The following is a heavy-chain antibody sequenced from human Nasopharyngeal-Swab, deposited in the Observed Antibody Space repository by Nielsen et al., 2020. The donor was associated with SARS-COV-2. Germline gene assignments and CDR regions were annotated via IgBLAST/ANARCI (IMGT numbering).Heavy chain of an antibody. D-gene: IGHD6-13*01. CDR1: GFTFSSYA. V-gene: IGHV3-23*01. J-gene: IGHJ4*02. CDR2: ISGSGGST. Sequence: GGSLRLSCAASGFTFSSYAMSWVRQAPGKGLEWVSAISGSGGSTYYADSVKGRFTISRDNSKNTLYLQMSSLRAEDTAVYYCAKDLGLGSWYYAYWGQGTLVTVSS. CDR3: AKDLGLGSWYYAY.